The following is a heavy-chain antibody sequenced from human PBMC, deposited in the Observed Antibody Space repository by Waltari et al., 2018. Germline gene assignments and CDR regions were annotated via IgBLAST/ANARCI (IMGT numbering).Heavy chain of an antibody. CDR3: ARVIVYSDSPVCDF. CDR2: ISSADYS. D-gene: IGHD2-21*01. J-gene: IGHJ4*01. CDR1: GFQFSAYS. V-gene: IGHV3-21*01. Sequence: EVQLVESGGGLVNPGGSLRLLCAACGFQFSAYSMTWVRQAPGKGLEWVSSISSADYSLDADSMKGRFIISRDNAKNSLYLQMNGLRGEDTAVYYCARVIVYSDSPVCDFWGQRTLVIVSS.